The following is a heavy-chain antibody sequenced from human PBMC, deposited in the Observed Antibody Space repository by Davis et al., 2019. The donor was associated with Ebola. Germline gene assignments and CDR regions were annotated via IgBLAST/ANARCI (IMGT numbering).Heavy chain of an antibody. D-gene: IGHD4-17*01. Sequence: GESLKISCAASGFTVSSNYMSWVRQASGKGLEWVDRIRSKANSYATAYAASVKGRFTISRDDSKNTAYLQMNSLKTEDTAVYYCTTATVTSDYWGQGTLVTVSS. CDR3: TTATVTSDY. V-gene: IGHV3-73*01. CDR1: GFTVSSNY. CDR2: IRSKANSYAT. J-gene: IGHJ4*02.